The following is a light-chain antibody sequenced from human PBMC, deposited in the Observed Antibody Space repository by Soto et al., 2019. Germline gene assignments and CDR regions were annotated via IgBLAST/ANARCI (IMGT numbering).Light chain of an antibody. CDR2: YDS. V-gene: IGLV3-21*04. CDR3: QVCDSSSDHQEV. CDR1: NIGSKS. Sequence: SYELTQPPSMSVAPGKTARITCGGNNIGSKSVHWYQQKPGQAPVLVIYYDSDRPSGIPERCSGSNSGNTATLTISRVEAGDEADYYCQVCDSSSDHQEVFGGGTKLTVL. J-gene: IGLJ2*01.